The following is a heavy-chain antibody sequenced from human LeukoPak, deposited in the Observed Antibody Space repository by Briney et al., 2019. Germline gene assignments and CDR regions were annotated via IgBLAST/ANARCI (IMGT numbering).Heavy chain of an antibody. CDR2: INPNSGGT. V-gene: IGHV1-2*02. Sequence: ASAKVSCKASGYTFTGYYIHWVRQAPGQGLEWMGWINPNSGGTIYAQNFQGRVTMTRDTSISTAYMELSGLTSDDTAVYYCAREYSSGWCVSYWGQGTLVTVSS. CDR1: GYTFTGYY. CDR3: AREYSSGWCVSY. D-gene: IGHD6-19*01. J-gene: IGHJ4*02.